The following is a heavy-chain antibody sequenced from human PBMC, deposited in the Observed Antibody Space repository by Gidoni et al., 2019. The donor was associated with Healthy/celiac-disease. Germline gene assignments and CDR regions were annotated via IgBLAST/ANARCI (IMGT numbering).Heavy chain of an antibody. CDR3: ARAGYCSGGSCYHLDY. Sequence: EVQLVESGGGLVKPGGSLRLSCAASGCTFSSYSMNWVRQAPGKGLEWVSSISSSSSYIYYADSVKGRFTISRDNAKNSLYLQMNSLRAEDTAVYYCARAGYCSGGSCYHLDYWGQGTLVTVSS. D-gene: IGHD2-15*01. CDR1: GCTFSSYS. J-gene: IGHJ4*02. CDR2: ISSSSSYI. V-gene: IGHV3-21*01.